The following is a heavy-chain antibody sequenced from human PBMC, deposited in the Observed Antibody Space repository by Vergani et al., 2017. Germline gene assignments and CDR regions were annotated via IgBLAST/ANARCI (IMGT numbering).Heavy chain of an antibody. J-gene: IGHJ6*02. Sequence: QVQLQESGPGLVKPSGTLSLTCAVSGGSISSSNWWSWVRQPPGKGLEWIGEIYHSGSTHYNPSLKSRGTISVDKSKNQFSLKLSSVTAADTAVYYCARLFGQSSFYYYGMDVWGQGTTVTVSS. CDR1: GGSISSSNW. CDR2: IYHSGST. CDR3: ARLFGQSSFYYYGMDV. D-gene: IGHD3-3*01. V-gene: IGHV4-4*02.